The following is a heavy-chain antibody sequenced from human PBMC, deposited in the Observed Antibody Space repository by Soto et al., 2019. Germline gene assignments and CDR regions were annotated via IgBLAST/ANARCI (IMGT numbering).Heavy chain of an antibody. Sequence: SETLSLTCTVSGGSIYSYYWSWIRQPPGKGLEWIGNINDSGSTNYNPSLKSRVTMSVDTSKNQLSLTLSSVTAADTAVYYCARGGGSSGVWGQGTLVTVSS. CDR2: INDSGST. J-gene: IGHJ4*02. CDR3: ARGGGSSGV. CDR1: GGSIYSYY. D-gene: IGHD6-19*01. V-gene: IGHV4-59*01.